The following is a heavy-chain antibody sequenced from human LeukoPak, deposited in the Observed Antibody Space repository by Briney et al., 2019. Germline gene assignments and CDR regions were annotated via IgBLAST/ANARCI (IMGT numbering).Heavy chain of an antibody. J-gene: IGHJ4*02. Sequence: QPGGSLRLSCSASGFTFSNYAIHWVRQAPGKGLEYVSTISNNGGNTNYADSVKGRFTISRDNSKNTVYLQMSSLRAEDTAVYHCVKAAGSWYGYFDYWGQGTLVTVSS. V-gene: IGHV3-64D*06. CDR1: GFTFSNYA. CDR2: ISNNGGNT. CDR3: VKAAGSWYGYFDY. D-gene: IGHD6-13*01.